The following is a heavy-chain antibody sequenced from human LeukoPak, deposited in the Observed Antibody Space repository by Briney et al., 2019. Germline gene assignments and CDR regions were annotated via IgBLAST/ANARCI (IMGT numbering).Heavy chain of an antibody. J-gene: IGHJ4*02. CDR1: GFTFSNAW. D-gene: IGHD2-15*01. CDR2: IKSKTDGGTT. CDR3: TTAIRRYCSGGSCYSD. Sequence: GGSLRLSCAASGFTFSNAWMSWVRQAPGKGLEWVGRIKSKTDGGTTDYAAPVKGRFTISRDDSKITLYLQMNSLKTEDTAVYYCTTAIRRYCSGGSCYSDWGQGTLVTVSS. V-gene: IGHV3-15*01.